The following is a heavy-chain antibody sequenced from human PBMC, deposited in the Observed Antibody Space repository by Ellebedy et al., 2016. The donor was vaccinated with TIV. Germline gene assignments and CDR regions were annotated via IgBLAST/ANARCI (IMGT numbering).Heavy chain of an antibody. CDR1: GFTFSNYG. V-gene: IGHV3-23*01. Sequence: GESLKISCAVSGFTFSNYGIHWVRQAPGKGLEWVSFIRGSGLSTYYADSVKGRFTISRDNAKNSLYLQMNSLRAEDTAVYYCAGRAYNWNDGSLFDYWGQGTLATVSS. D-gene: IGHD1-1*01. CDR3: AGRAYNWNDGSLFDY. CDR2: IRGSGLST. J-gene: IGHJ4*02.